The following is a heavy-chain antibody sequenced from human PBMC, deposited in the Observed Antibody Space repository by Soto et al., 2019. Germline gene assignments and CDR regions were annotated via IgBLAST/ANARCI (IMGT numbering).Heavy chain of an antibody. J-gene: IGHJ6*02. CDR1: GYTFSSNA. D-gene: IGHD3-10*01. CDR3: ARATYTSGGSPTFAMDV. Sequence: QVHLVQSGAEVKEPGASVRVSCKASGYTFSSNAIHWVRQAPGQELEWMGWINGGNGDTKYSQNFQDRVTITRDTSASTTYMELSSLRSEDTAIFYCARATYTSGGSPTFAMDVWGQGTTVTVSS. CDR2: INGGNGDT. V-gene: IGHV1-3*01.